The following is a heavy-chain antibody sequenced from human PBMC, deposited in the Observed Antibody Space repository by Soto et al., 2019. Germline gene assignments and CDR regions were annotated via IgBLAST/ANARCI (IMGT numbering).Heavy chain of an antibody. D-gene: IGHD2-8*01. V-gene: IGHV3-30*18. J-gene: IGHJ6*03. CDR3: AKVAMVYHLSIYYYMDV. Sequence: GGSLRLSCAASGFTFSSYGMHWVRQAPGKGLEWVAVISYDGSNKYYADSVKGRFTISRDNSKNTLYLQMNSLRAEDTAVYYCAKVAMVYHLSIYYYMDVWGKGTTVTVSS. CDR2: ISYDGSNK. CDR1: GFTFSSYG.